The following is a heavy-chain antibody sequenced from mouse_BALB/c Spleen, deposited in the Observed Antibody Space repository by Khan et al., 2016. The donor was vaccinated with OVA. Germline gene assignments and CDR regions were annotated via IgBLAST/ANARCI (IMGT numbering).Heavy chain of an antibody. CDR2: INTYTGEP. CDR1: GYTFTIYG. CDR3: ARVGYNGTMDY. V-gene: IGHV9-3-1*01. Sequence: QIQWVQAGPELKKPGETVKISCKASGYTFTIYGMNWVRQALGKGLMWMGWINTYTGEPTYADDFKGRFAFSLETSASTAFLQINNLKNEDTATYFCARVGYNGTMDYWGQGTSVTVSS. D-gene: IGHD2-14*01. J-gene: IGHJ4*01.